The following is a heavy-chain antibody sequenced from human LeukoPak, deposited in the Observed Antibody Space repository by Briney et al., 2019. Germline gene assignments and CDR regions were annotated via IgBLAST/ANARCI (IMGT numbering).Heavy chain of an antibody. CDR1: GFTFSSYS. CDR2: ISSSSSYI. CDR3: ASGGYCSSTSCFPGY. J-gene: IGHJ4*02. Sequence: GGSLRLSCAASGFTFSSYSMNWVRQAPGKGLEWVSSISSSSSYIYYADSVKGRFTTSRDNAKNSLYLQMNSLRAEDTAVYYCASGGYCSSTSCFPGYWGQGTLVTVSS. D-gene: IGHD2-2*01. V-gene: IGHV3-21*01.